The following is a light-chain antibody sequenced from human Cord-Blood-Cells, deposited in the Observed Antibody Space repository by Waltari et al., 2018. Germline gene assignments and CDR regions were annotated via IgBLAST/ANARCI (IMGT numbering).Light chain of an antibody. CDR1: SSNIGSNT. CDR2: SNN. J-gene: IGLJ3*02. Sequence: SVMTQPPSASGTPGQRVTISCSGSSSNIGSNTVNWYQQLPGTAPKLLIYSNNQRPSGVPDRFSGSKSGTSASLAISGLQSEDEADYYCAAWDDSLNGGVFGGGTKLT. CDR3: AAWDDSLNGGV. V-gene: IGLV1-44*01.